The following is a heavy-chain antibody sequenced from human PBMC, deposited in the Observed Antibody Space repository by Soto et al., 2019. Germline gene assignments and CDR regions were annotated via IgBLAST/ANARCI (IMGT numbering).Heavy chain of an antibody. CDR2: IYYSGSP. J-gene: IGHJ4*02. Sequence: SETLSLTCSVSGGSINNYYCSWIRQPPGKGLEWIGYIYYSGSPNYNPSLKSRVTISVDTSKNQFSLNLSSVTAADTAVYYCARAGAATPSDYWGQGTLVTVSS. CDR3: ARAGAATPSDY. D-gene: IGHD2-15*01. V-gene: IGHV4-59*01. CDR1: GGSINNYY.